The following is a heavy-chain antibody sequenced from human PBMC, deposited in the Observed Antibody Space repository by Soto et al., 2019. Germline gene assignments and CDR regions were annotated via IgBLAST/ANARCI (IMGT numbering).Heavy chain of an antibody. V-gene: IGHV3-30*18. Sequence: QVQLVESGGGVVQPGRSLRLSCAASGFTFSSYGMHWVRQAPGKGLEWVAVISYDGSNKYYADSVKGRFTISRDNSKNTLYLQMNSLRAEDTAVYYCAKDMVPAATFYFDYWGQGTLVTVSS. CDR2: ISYDGSNK. CDR1: GFTFSSYG. D-gene: IGHD2-2*01. J-gene: IGHJ4*02. CDR3: AKDMVPAATFYFDY.